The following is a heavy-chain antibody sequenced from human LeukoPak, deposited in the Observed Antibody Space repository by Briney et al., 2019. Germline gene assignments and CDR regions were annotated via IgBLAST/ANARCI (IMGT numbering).Heavy chain of an antibody. D-gene: IGHD3-9*01. CDR1: GGSISSSSYY. CDR2: IYYSGST. J-gene: IGHJ4*02. CDR3: ARHRAGYSYYFDY. Sequence: PSETLSLTCTVSGGSISSSSYYWGWIRQPPGKGLEWIGSIYYSGSTYYNPSLKSRVTISVDTSKNQFSLKLSSVTAADTAVYYCARHRAGYSYYFDYWGRGTLVTVSS. V-gene: IGHV4-39*01.